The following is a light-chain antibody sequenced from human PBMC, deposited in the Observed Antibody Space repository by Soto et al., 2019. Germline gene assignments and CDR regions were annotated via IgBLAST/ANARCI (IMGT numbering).Light chain of an antibody. J-gene: IGLJ2*01. CDR3: AAWDDSLNSPRML. V-gene: IGLV1-44*01. CDR1: YSNIGSNT. CDR2: SNN. Sequence: QSVLPQPHSVSATPGQRVTSSCSGTYSNIGSNTVAWYQRLPGAAPKLLIYSNNERPSGVPDRFSGSKSGSSASLAISGLQSEDEADYYCAAWDDSLNSPRMLFGGGTKVTVL.